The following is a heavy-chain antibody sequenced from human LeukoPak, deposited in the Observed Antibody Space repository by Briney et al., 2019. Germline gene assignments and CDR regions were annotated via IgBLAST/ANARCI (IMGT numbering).Heavy chain of an antibody. CDR3: ARDHYDFWSGYTAYAFDI. CDR1: GYTFTRYG. V-gene: IGHV1-18*03. CDR2: ISAYNGNT. J-gene: IGHJ3*02. Sequence: ASVNVSCKASGYTFTRYGISWLRPAAGQGVEWMGWISAYNGNTNYPHKLQGRVTMTTDTSTSTAYMELRSLRSDDMAVYYWARDHYDFWSGYTAYAFDIWGQGTMVTVSS. D-gene: IGHD3-3*01.